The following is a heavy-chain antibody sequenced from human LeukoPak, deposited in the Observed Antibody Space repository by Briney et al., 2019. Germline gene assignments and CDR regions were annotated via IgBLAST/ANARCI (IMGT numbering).Heavy chain of an antibody. D-gene: IGHD4-11*01. CDR1: GGSFSGYY. Sequence: SETLSLTCAVYGGSFSGYYWSWLRQPPGKGLEWIGEINHSGSTNYNPSLKSRVTISVDTSKNQFSLKLSSVTAADTAVYYCARVSVTTTSDFDYWGQGTLVTVSS. V-gene: IGHV4-34*01. CDR2: INHSGST. J-gene: IGHJ4*02. CDR3: ARVSVTTTSDFDY.